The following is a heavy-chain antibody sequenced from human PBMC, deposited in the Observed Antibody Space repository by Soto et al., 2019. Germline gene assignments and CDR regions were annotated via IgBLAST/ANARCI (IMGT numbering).Heavy chain of an antibody. CDR1: GYTFTGYY. CDR2: INPKSGGA. Sequence: QVHLVQSGAEVTKPGASVKVSCKASGYTFTGYYIHWVRQAPGQGLEWMGWINPKSGGANIAQKFQGWVTMTRDTSISTTYMELSNLRSNDTAVYYCARDYYDGTASYGIEFWGQGTMVTVAS. CDR3: ARDYYDGTASYGIEF. J-gene: IGHJ3*01. D-gene: IGHD3-16*01. V-gene: IGHV1-2*04.